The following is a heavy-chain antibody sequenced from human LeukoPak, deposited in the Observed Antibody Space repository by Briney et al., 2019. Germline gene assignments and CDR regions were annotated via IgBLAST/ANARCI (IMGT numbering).Heavy chain of an antibody. CDR2: IYHSGST. Sequence: KPSGTLSLTCTVSGYSISSGFYWGWIRQPPGKGLEWIGSIYHSGSTYYNPSLKSRVTISVDTSKNQFSLKLSSVTAADTAVYYCARDLRAVAGFYYFDYWGQGTLVTVSS. CDR3: ARDLRAVAGFYYFDY. D-gene: IGHD6-19*01. V-gene: IGHV4-38-2*02. CDR1: GYSISSGFY. J-gene: IGHJ4*02.